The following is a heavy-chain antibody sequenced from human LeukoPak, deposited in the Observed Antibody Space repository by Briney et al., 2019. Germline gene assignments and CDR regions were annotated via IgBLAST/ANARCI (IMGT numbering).Heavy chain of an antibody. CDR3: ARVSDSSGNFDY. CDR1: GGTFSSYT. J-gene: IGHJ4*02. V-gene: IGHV1-69*02. Sequence: SVKVSCKASGGTFSSYTISWVRQAPGQGLEWMGRIIPILGIANYAQKFQGRVTITADKSTSTAYMELSSLRSDDTAVYYCARVSDSSGNFDYWGQGTLVTVSS. CDR2: IIPILGIA. D-gene: IGHD3-22*01.